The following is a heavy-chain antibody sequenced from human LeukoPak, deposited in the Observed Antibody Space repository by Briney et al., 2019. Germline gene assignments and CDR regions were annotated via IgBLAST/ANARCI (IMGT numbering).Heavy chain of an antibody. V-gene: IGHV4-59*08. Sequence: SETLSLTCTVSGGSISSYYWSWIRQPPGKGLEWIGYIYYSGGTNYNPSLKSRVTISVDTSKNQFSLKLSSVTAADTAVYYCARQVVVVPAAPFDPWGQGTLVTVSS. CDR1: GGSISSYY. CDR2: IYYSGGT. D-gene: IGHD2-2*01. CDR3: ARQVVVVPAAPFDP. J-gene: IGHJ5*02.